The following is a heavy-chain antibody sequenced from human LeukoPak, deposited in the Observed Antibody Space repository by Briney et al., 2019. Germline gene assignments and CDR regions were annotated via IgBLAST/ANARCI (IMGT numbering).Heavy chain of an antibody. CDR2: VYYSGTT. J-gene: IGHJ4*02. CDR1: GGSISSDAYY. D-gene: IGHD3-3*01. Sequence: PSETLSLTCTVSGGSISSDAYYWGWIRQPPGKGLEWIGSVYYSGTTYYNSSLKSRVTISVDTSKNQFSLKLISVTAADTAVYYCARHGTGYYDLLSGSFDYWGQGTLVTVSS. V-gene: IGHV4-39*01. CDR3: ARHGTGYYDLLSGSFDY.